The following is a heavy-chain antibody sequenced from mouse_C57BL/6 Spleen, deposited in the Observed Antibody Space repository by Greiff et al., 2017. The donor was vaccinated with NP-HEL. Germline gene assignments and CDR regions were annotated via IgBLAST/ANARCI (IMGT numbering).Heavy chain of an antibody. Sequence: VKLMESGPGLVAPSQSLSITCTVSGFSLTSYGVHWVRQPPGKGLEWLVVIWSDGSTTYNSALKSRLSISKDNSKSQVFLKMNSLQTDDTAMYYCARHGRGYDYFDYWGQGTTLTVSS. J-gene: IGHJ2*01. V-gene: IGHV2-6-1*01. CDR1: GFSLTSYG. CDR2: IWSDGST. CDR3: ARHGRGYDYFDY.